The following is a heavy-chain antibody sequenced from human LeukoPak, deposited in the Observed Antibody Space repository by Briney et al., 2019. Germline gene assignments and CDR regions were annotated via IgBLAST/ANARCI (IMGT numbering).Heavy chain of an antibody. CDR3: ARVSITIFGVVIIGGAFDI. Sequence: ASVKVSCKASGGTFSSYAISWVRQAPGQGLEWMGGIIPIFGTANYAQKFQGRVTITADESTSTAYMELSSLRSEDTAVYYCARVSITIFGVVIIGGAFDIWGQGTMVTVSS. CDR2: IIPIFGTA. D-gene: IGHD3-3*01. V-gene: IGHV1-69*13. J-gene: IGHJ3*02. CDR1: GGTFSSYA.